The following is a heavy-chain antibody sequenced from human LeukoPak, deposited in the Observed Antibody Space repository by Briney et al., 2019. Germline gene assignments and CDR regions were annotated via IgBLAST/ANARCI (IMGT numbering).Heavy chain of an antibody. Sequence: KSSETLSLTCTVSGGSISSYYWSWIRQPPGKGLEWIGYIYYSGSTNYNPSLKSRVTISVDTSKNQFSLKLSSVTAADMAVYYCARGWTIKPRLGRVAGTSSRRGRYFDYWDQGTLVTVSS. CDR1: GGSISSYY. V-gene: IGHV4-59*01. CDR3: ARGWTIKPRLGRVAGTSSRRGRYFDY. CDR2: IYYSGST. D-gene: IGHD6-19*01. J-gene: IGHJ4*02.